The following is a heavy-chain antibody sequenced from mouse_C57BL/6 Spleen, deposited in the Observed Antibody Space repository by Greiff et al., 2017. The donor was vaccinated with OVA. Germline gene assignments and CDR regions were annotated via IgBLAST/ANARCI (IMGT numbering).Heavy chain of an antibody. CDR1: GFTFSSYG. V-gene: IGHV5-6*01. CDR2: ISSGGSYT. CDR3: ARQGTIVTHWYFDV. D-gene: IGHD2-5*01. Sequence: EVQRVESGGDLVKPGGSLKLSCAASGFTFSSYGMSWVRQTPDKRLEWVATISSGGSYTYYPDSVKGRFTISRDNAKNPLYLQLSSLKSEDTAMYYCARQGTIVTHWYFDVWGTGTTVTVSS. J-gene: IGHJ1*03.